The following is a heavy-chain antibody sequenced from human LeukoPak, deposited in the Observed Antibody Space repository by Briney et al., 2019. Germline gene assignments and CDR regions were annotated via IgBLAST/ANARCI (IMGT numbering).Heavy chain of an antibody. Sequence: GRSLRLSCAASGFTFDDYAMHWVRQVPGKGLEWVSGISWNSGSIGYADSVKGRFTISRDNAKNSLYLQMNSLRAEDTALYYCAKDLWFGESAFDYWGQGTLVTVSS. V-gene: IGHV3-9*01. CDR3: AKDLWFGESAFDY. J-gene: IGHJ4*02. CDR2: ISWNSGSI. D-gene: IGHD3-10*01. CDR1: GFTFDDYA.